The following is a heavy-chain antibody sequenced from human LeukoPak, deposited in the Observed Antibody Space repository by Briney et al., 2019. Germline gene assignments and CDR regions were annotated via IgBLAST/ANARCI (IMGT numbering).Heavy chain of an antibody. CDR1: GGSISSYY. CDR3: AAGTFDSSGYYIDY. D-gene: IGHD3-22*01. V-gene: IGHV4-59*01. CDR2: IYYSGST. Sequence: PSETLSLTCTVSGGSISSYYWSWIRQPPGKGLEWIGYIYYSGSTNYNPSLKSRVTISVDTSKNQFSLKLSSVTAADMAVYYCAAGTFDSSGYYIDYWGQGTLVTVSS. J-gene: IGHJ4*02.